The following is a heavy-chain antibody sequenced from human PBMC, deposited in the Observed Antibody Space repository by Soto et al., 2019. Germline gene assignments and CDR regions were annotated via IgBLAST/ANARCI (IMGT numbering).Heavy chain of an antibody. V-gene: IGHV4-31*03. J-gene: IGHJ6*02. CDR1: GGSISSGGYY. Sequence: ASETLSLTCTVSGGSISSGGYYWSWIRQHPGKGLEWIGYIYYSGSTYYNPSLKSRVTISVDTSKNQFSLKLSSVTAADTAVYYCARSWAVVSYVIHPVPPSYYYYYGMDVWGQGTTVTVSS. CDR2: IYYSGST. D-gene: IGHD3-10*02. CDR3: ARSWAVVSYVIHPVPPSYYYYYGMDV.